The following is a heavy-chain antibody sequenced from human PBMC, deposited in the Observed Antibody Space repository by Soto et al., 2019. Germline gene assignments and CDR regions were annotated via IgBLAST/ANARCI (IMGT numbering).Heavy chain of an antibody. CDR3: ARDWDSSGLLDP. D-gene: IGHD3-10*01. V-gene: IGHV4-59*01. CDR1: GASITTYY. CDR2: ISYSGST. J-gene: IGHJ5*02. Sequence: SETLSLTCSVSGASITTYYWRWIRQPPGKGLEWIGSISYSGSTKYNPSLESRVMISLDTSKNQFSLRLTSVTAADTALYYCARDWDSSGLLDPWAQGALVPVSS.